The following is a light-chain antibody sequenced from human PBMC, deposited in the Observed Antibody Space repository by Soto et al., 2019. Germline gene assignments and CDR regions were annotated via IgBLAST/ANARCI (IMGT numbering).Light chain of an antibody. CDR3: QPYKDWHPLT. Sequence: EIVMTQSPVTLSASPGERVTLSCRASQSVNINLAWYQQRHGQAPRVLIYGASNRASSIPAKFSGGGSGTDFTPTIISLEPDDVSVYFCQPYKDWHPLTFGRGTRVEIK. J-gene: IGKJ4*01. CDR1: QSVNIN. CDR2: GAS. V-gene: IGKV3D-15*01.